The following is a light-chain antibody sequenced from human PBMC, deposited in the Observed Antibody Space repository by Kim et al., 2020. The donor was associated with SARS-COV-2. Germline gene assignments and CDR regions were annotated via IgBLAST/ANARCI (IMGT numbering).Light chain of an antibody. V-gene: IGLV2-14*03. CDR1: SSDVGGYNY. J-gene: IGLJ2*01. Sequence: QSALTQPASVSGSPGQSITISCTGTSSDVGGYNYVSWYQQHPDKAPKLIVYDVNNRPSGVSNRFSGSKSGNTASLTIAGLQAEDEADYYCSSYTSTGGLVFGGGTKLADL. CDR2: DVN. CDR3: SSYTSTGGLV.